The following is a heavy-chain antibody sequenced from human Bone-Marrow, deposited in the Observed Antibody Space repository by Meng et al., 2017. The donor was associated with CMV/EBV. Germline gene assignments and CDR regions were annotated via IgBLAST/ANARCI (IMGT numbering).Heavy chain of an antibody. CDR2: IYSGGST. CDR1: GFTFSSNH. CDR3: VRGSRGNAFDI. V-gene: IGHV3-53*01. Sequence: GESLKISCAASGFTFSSNHMGWVRQAPGKGLEWVSVIYSGGSTYYADSVKGRFTISRDNSKNTLYLQMNSLRAEDTAVYYCVRGSRGNAFDIWGQGTRLTVSS. J-gene: IGHJ3*02. D-gene: IGHD3-10*01.